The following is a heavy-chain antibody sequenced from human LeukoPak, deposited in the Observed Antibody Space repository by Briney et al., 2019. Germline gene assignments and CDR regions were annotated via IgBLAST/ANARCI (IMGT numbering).Heavy chain of an antibody. Sequence: PGGSLRLSCAASGFIFSSYWMSWARQAPGKGLEWVANIKQDGSEKYYVDSVKGRFTISRDNAKNSLYLEMNSLRAEDTAVYYTARDIGERSGTYGRYFDYWGQGTLVTVSS. D-gene: IGHD2-15*01. CDR1: GFIFSSYW. J-gene: IGHJ4*02. CDR2: IKQDGSEK. V-gene: IGHV3-7*01. CDR3: ARDIGERSGTYGRYFDY.